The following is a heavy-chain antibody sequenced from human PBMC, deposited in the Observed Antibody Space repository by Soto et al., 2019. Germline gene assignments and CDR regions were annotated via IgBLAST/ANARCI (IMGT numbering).Heavy chain of an antibody. CDR3: AQVNSWGTSWSTVDF. D-gene: IGHD6-13*01. Sequence: QVQLVESGGGVVQPGTSLRLSCAASGFTFSSCAMHWVRQAPGKGLEWVAIISYDGSDKYYADSVKGRFTISRDNSKNTLYLQMNSLRGEDTAVYYCAQVNSWGTSWSTVDFWGQGTLVTVSS. CDR2: ISYDGSDK. CDR1: GFTFSSCA. J-gene: IGHJ4*02. V-gene: IGHV3-30-3*02.